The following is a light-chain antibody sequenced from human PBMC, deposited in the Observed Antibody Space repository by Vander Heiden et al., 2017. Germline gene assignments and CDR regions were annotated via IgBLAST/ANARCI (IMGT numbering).Light chain of an antibody. Sequence: DIQMTQSPSSLSASVGDRVTITCRASQSISNYSTWFQRNPGKAPELLIYATSSLQSGVPSRSSGSGSGTDFTLTISSLQPEDSATYYCQQTYRTPWTFGQGTKVDVK. J-gene: IGKJ1*01. CDR1: QSISNY. CDR3: QQTYRTPWT. CDR2: ATS. V-gene: IGKV1-39*01.